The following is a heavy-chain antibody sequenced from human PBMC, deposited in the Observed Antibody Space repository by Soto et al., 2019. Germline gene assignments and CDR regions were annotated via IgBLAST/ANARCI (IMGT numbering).Heavy chain of an antibody. D-gene: IGHD6-19*01. Sequence: QVHLVESGGGVVHPGRSLRLSCAASGFMFSDYGMHWVRQAPGKGLEWVAIIWYDGSSKYYSDSVKGRFTISRDNSNNTLYLQMNSLRVEDTADYFCAREGAVAGFQDFWGQGTLVTVSS. CDR1: GFMFSDYG. J-gene: IGHJ4*02. V-gene: IGHV3-33*01. CDR2: IWYDGSSK. CDR3: AREGAVAGFQDF.